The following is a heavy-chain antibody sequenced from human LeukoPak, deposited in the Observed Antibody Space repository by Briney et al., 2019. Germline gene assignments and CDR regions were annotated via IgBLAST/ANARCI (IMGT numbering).Heavy chain of an antibody. J-gene: IGHJ6*03. V-gene: IGHV1-2*02. CDR3: ARGSVLLWFGEGYYYMDV. CDR2: INPNSGGT. D-gene: IGHD3-10*01. Sequence: ASVKVSCKASGYTFTGYYMHWVRQAPGQGLEWMGWINPNSGGTNYAQKFQGRVTMTRDTSISTAYMELSRLRSDDTAVYYCARGSVLLWFGEGYYYMDVWGKGTTVTVSS. CDR1: GYTFTGYY.